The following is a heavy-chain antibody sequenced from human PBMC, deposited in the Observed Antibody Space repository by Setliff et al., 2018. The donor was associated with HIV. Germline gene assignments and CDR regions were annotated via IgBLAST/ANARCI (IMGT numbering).Heavy chain of an antibody. V-gene: IGHV1-18*01. CDR1: GYTFTSYG. Sequence: ASVKVSCKASGYTFTSYGISWVRQAPGQGLEWMGWISAYNGNTNYAQKLQGRVTMTTDTSTSTAYMELRSLRSDDTAVYYCARGLLWFGEEPVYYFDYCGQGTLVTVSS. D-gene: IGHD3-10*01. CDR3: ARGLLWFGEEPVYYFDY. J-gene: IGHJ4*02. CDR2: ISAYNGNT.